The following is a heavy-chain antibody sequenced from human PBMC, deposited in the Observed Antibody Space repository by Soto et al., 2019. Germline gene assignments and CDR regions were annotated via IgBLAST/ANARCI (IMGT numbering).Heavy chain of an antibody. CDR3: ARDHSKAQHYYYGMDVWGQGTSVDY. CDR1: GGSISSGDYY. Sequence: SETLSLTCTVSGGSISSGDYYWSWIRQPPGKGLEWIGYIYYSGSTYYNPSLKSRVTISVDTSKNQFSLKLSSVTAADTAVYYCARDHSKAQHYYYGMDVWGQGTSVDYWGQGTLVTVSS. V-gene: IGHV4-30-4*01. CDR2: IYYSGST. D-gene: IGHD4-17*01. J-gene: IGHJ4*02.